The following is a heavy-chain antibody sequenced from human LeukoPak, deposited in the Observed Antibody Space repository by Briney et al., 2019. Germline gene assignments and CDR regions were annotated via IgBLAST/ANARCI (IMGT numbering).Heavy chain of an antibody. CDR1: GFTFSSYE. Sequence: GGSLRLSCAASGFTFSSYEMNWVRQAPGKGLEWVSYISSSGSTIYYADSVKGRFTISRDNAKNSLYLQMNSLRAEDTAVYYCAELGITMVGGVWGKGTTVTTSS. CDR3: AELGITMVGGV. V-gene: IGHV3-48*03. D-gene: IGHD3-10*02. CDR2: ISSSGSTI. J-gene: IGHJ6*04.